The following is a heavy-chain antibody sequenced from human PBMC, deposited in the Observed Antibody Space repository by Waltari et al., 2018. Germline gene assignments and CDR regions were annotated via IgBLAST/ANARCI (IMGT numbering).Heavy chain of an antibody. CDR3: VHAAVGGYDFWGGTFDV. D-gene: IGHD3-3*01. V-gene: IGHV2-5*02. CDR1: GFPFSTGGVA. Sequence: QITSKESGPTLVRPTQTLTLTCTFSGFPFSTGGVAVAWIRQTPGKALEWLALIYWDDDKRYIPSLRDRISITKDASKNRVVLTMTNMAPLDTATYYCVHAAVGGYDFWGGTFDVWGQGTTVTVSS. CDR2: IYWDDDK. J-gene: IGHJ3*01.